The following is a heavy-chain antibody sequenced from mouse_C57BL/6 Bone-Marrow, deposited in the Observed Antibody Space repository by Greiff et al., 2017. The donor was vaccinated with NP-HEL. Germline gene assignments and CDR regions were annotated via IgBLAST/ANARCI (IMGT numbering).Heavy chain of an antibody. J-gene: IGHJ2*01. CDR1: GYTFTSYW. CDR3: AFITTGVHY. D-gene: IGHD1-1*01. V-gene: IGHV1-64*01. CDR2: IHTNSGST. Sequence: VQLQQPGAELVKPGASVKLSCKASGYTFTSYWMHWVKQRPGQGLEWIGMIHTNSGSTNYNEKFKSRATLTVDKSSSTAYMQLSSLTSEDSAVYYGAFITTGVHYWGQGTTLTVSS.